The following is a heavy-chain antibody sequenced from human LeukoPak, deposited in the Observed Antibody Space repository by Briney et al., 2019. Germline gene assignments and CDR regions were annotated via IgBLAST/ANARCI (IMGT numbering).Heavy chain of an antibody. D-gene: IGHD5-12*01. CDR1: GFTFDDYA. Sequence: PGRSLRLSCAASGFTFDDYAMHWVRQAPGKGLEWVSGISWNSGSIGYADSVKGRFTISRDNAKNSLYLQMNSLRADDTAVYYCVSHPRGYGIFHIRGQGTMLTVSS. V-gene: IGHV3-9*01. CDR2: ISWNSGSI. J-gene: IGHJ3*02. CDR3: VSHPRGYGIFHI.